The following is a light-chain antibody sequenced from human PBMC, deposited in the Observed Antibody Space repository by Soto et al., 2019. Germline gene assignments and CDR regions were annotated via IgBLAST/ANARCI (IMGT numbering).Light chain of an antibody. Sequence: DSQMTQSRSSLSASVGYRLTITCRASQSISSYLNWYQQKPGKAPKIMIYAASSLQSGVPSRFSGSVSGTDFTLTISSLQTEDFATYYCQQSYSTPRTFGQGTKVDIK. CDR1: QSISSY. CDR2: AAS. V-gene: IGKV1-39*01. CDR3: QQSYSTPRT. J-gene: IGKJ1*01.